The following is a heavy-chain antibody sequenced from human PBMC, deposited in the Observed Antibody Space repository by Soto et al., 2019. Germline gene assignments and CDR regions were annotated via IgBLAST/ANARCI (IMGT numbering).Heavy chain of an antibody. CDR2: ITSSGNYL. J-gene: IGHJ4*02. CDR3: ARDVLVDTTIV. D-gene: IGHD5-18*01. CDR1: VFTFISYS. V-gene: IGHV3-21*01. Sequence: PGWSLRLSCASSVFTFISYSMNWVRQAPGKGLEWVSSITSSGNYLSYADSVKGRFTISRDNAKNSLYLQLNSLRAEDTAVYYCARDVLVDTTIVWGQGTLVTVSS.